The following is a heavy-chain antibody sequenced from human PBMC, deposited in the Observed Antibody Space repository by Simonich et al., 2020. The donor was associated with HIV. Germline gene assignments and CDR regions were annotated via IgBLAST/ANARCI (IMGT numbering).Heavy chain of an antibody. CDR2: IKQDGSEK. CDR3: ARVTGEYNWFDP. V-gene: IGHV3-7*01. CDR1: GFTFSSYE. J-gene: IGHJ5*02. D-gene: IGHD7-27*01. Sequence: EVQLVESGGGLVQPGGSLRLSCAASGFTFSSYEMNWVRQAPGKGLEWVANIKQDGSEKYYVDSVKGRFTISRDNAKNSLYLQMNSLRAEDTAVYYCARVTGEYNWFDPWGQGTLVTVSS.